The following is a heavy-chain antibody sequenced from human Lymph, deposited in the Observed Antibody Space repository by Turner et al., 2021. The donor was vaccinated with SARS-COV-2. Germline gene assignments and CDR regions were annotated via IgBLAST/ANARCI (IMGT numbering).Heavy chain of an antibody. Sequence: EVQLVESGGGLVQPGGSLRLSCAASGLTVSSHYMSWVRQAPGKGLEWVSVIDSGGTTYYADSVKGRLTISRHNSKNTLYLQMNSLRAEDTAVYYCARDLDTAGGMDVWGQGTTVTVSS. D-gene: IGHD5-18*01. CDR1: GLTVSSHY. J-gene: IGHJ6*02. CDR3: ARDLDTAGGMDV. CDR2: IDSGGTT. V-gene: IGHV3-53*04.